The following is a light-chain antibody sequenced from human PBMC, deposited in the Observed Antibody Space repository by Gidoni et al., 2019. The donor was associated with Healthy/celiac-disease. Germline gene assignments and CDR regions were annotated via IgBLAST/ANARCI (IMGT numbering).Light chain of an antibody. Sequence: DIQMTQSPSSLSASVGDRVTITCRASQSISSYLNWYQQKPGKAPKLLIYDASSLQSGVPSRFSGSGSGTDFTLTISSLQPEDFATYYCQQSYSTPVAFGQGTKVESK. CDR3: QQSYSTPVA. CDR1: QSISSY. CDR2: DAS. V-gene: IGKV1-39*01. J-gene: IGKJ1*01.